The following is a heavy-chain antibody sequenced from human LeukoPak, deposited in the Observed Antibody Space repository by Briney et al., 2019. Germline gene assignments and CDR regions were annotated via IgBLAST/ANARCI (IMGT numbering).Heavy chain of an antibody. V-gene: IGHV4-34*01. Sequence: SETLSLTYAVYGGSFSGYYWSWIRQPPGKGLEWIGEINHSGSTNYNPSLKSRVTISVDTSKNQFSLKLSSVTAADTAVYYCARERRYYFDYWGQGTLVTVSS. D-gene: IGHD4-17*01. J-gene: IGHJ4*02. CDR2: INHSGST. CDR3: ARERRYYFDY. CDR1: GGSFSGYY.